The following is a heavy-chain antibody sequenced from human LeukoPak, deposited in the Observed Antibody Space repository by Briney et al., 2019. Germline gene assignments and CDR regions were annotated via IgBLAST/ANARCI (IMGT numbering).Heavy chain of an antibody. CDR1: GYTFTSYD. D-gene: IGHD6-13*01. Sequence: APAKVSCKASGYTFTSYDINWVRQATGQGLEWMGWISAYNGNTNYAQKLQGRVTMTTDTSTSTAYMELRSLRSDNTAVYYCARVGGSILYFDYWGQGTLVTVSS. CDR2: ISAYNGNT. V-gene: IGHV1-18*01. CDR3: ARVGGSILYFDY. J-gene: IGHJ4*02.